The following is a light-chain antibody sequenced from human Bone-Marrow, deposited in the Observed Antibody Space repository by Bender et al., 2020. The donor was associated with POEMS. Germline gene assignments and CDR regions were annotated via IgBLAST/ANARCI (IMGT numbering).Light chain of an antibody. CDR2: EAT. J-gene: IGLJ2*01. CDR3: SSYTPSAAL. CDR1: SDDFVNFNF. Sequence: QSALTQPASVSGSPGQSITISCTGTSDDFVNFNFVSWYQQHPGKAPKLIIYEATRRPSGVSNRFSGSSSGGTASLTIAELQAEDEGDYFCSSYTPSAALFGGGTKLTVL. V-gene: IGLV2-14*02.